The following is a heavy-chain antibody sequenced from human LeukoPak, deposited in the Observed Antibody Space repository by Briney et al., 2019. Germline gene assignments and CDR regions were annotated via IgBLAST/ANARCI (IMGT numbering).Heavy chain of an antibody. CDR3: ARVGPGPYYYYYMDV. CDR1: GFTFSIYA. V-gene: IGHV3-30-3*01. D-gene: IGHD3-10*01. J-gene: IGHJ6*03. CDR2: ISYDGSNK. Sequence: GKSLRLSCAASGFTFSIYAMHWVRQAPGKGLEWVAVISYDGSNKYYADSVKGRFTISRDNSKNTLYLQMNSLRAEDTAVYYCARVGPGPYYYYYMDVWGKGTTVTVSS.